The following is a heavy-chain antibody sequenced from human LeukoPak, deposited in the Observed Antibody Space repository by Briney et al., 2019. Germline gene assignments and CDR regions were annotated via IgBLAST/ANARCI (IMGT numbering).Heavy chain of an antibody. CDR2: IGSSSSTI. CDR1: GFTFSSYS. D-gene: IGHD5-24*01. J-gene: IGHJ4*02. CDR3: AKDRDGYNRYYFGY. V-gene: IGHV3-48*01. Sequence: QAGGSLRLSCAASGFTFSSYSMNWVRQAPEKGLEWVSYIGSSSSTIYYADSVKGRFTISRDNSKNTLYLQMNSLRAEDTAVYYCAKDRDGYNRYYFGYWGQGTLVTVSS.